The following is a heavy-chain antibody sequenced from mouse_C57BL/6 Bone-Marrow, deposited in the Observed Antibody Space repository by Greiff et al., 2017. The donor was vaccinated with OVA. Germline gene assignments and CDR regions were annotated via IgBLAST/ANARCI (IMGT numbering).Heavy chain of an antibody. J-gene: IGHJ4*01. CDR2: IYPGSGST. CDR3: ARCDGYLYYYAMDY. Sequence: VKLQQPGAELVKPGASVKMSCKASGYTFTSYWITWVKQRPGQGLEWIGDIYPGSGSTNYNEKFKSKATLTVDTSSSTAYMQLSSLTSEDSAVYYCARCDGYLYYYAMDYWGQGTSVTVSS. CDR1: GYTFTSYW. V-gene: IGHV1-55*01. D-gene: IGHD2-3*01.